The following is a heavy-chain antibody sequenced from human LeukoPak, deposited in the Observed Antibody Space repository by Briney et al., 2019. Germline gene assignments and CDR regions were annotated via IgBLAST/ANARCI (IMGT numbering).Heavy chain of an antibody. Sequence: ASVKVSCKASGYTFTGYYMHWVRQAPGQGLEWMGWINPNSGGTNYAQKFQGWVTMTRDTSISTAYMELSRLRSDDTAVYYCARDMGVGATGTLDAFDIWGQGTMVTVSS. CDR2: INPNSGGT. D-gene: IGHD1-26*01. CDR1: GYTFTGYY. J-gene: IGHJ3*02. V-gene: IGHV1-2*04. CDR3: ARDMGVGATGTLDAFDI.